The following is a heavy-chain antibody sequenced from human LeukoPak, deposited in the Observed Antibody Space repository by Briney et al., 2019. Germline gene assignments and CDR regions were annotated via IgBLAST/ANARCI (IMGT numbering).Heavy chain of an antibody. CDR3: ASSPDGYGSGIDY. V-gene: IGHV1-2*06. Sequence: GASVKVPCKASGYTFTGYYMHWVRQAPGQGLEWMERINPNSGGTNYAQKFQGRVTMTRDTSISTAYMELSRLRSDDTAVYYCASSPDGYGSGIDYWGQGTLVTVSS. CDR2: INPNSGGT. J-gene: IGHJ4*02. CDR1: GYTFTGYY. D-gene: IGHD3-10*01.